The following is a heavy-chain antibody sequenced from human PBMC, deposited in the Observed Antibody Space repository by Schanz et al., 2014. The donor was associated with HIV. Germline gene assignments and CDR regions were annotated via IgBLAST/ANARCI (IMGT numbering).Heavy chain of an antibody. J-gene: IGHJ6*02. Sequence: EEQLLESGGGLVQPGGSLRLSCAASGFTFSSYAMSWVRQAPGKGLEWVSAISGSSGSTYYADSVKGRFTISRDNSKNTLYLQMNSLRAEDTAVYYCAKGGFYGDYVSYYYGLDVWGQGTTVTVSS. CDR2: ISGSSGST. CDR1: GFTFSSYA. CDR3: AKGGFYGDYVSYYYGLDV. D-gene: IGHD4-17*01. V-gene: IGHV3-23*01.